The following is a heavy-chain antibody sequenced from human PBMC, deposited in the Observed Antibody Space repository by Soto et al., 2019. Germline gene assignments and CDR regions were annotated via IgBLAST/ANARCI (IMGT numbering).Heavy chain of an antibody. J-gene: IGHJ4*02. V-gene: IGHV4-30-4*01. CDR2: IYYSGST. CDR3: AREYGPYYDFWSGPYAFDY. CDR1: GGSISSGDYY. Sequence: SETLSLTCTVSGGSISSGDYYWSWIRQPPGKGLEWIGYIYYSGSTYYNPSLKSRVTISVDTFKNQFSLKLSSVTAADTAVYYCAREYGPYYDFWSGPYAFDYWGQGTLVTVSS. D-gene: IGHD3-3*01.